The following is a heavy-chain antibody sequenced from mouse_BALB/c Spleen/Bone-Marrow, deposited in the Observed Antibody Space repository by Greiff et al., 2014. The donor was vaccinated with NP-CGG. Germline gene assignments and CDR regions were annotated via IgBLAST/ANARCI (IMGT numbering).Heavy chain of an antibody. CDR2: IDPANGNT. J-gene: IGHJ1*01. D-gene: IGHD1-1*01. Sequence: VQLQQSGAELVKPGASVKLSCTASGFNIKDTYMHWVKQGPERGLEWIGRIDPANGNTKYDPKFQGKATITADTSSNTAYLQLSSLTSEDTAVYYCARYDYGWYFYVWGAGTTVTVSS. CDR3: ARYDYGWYFYV. CDR1: GFNIKDTY. V-gene: IGHV14-3*02.